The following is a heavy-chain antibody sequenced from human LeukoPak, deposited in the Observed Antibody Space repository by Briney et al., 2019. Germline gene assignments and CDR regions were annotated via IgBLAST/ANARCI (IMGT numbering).Heavy chain of an antibody. CDR2: ISGSGGST. Sequence: PGGSLRLSCAASGFTFSSYAMSWVRQAPGKGLEWVSAISGSGGSTYYADSVKGRFTISRDNAKNSLYLQMNSLRAEDTAVYYCARDLRIAAAGTQLVFDYWGQGTLVTVSS. D-gene: IGHD6-13*01. CDR3: ARDLRIAAAGTQLVFDY. V-gene: IGHV3-23*01. J-gene: IGHJ4*02. CDR1: GFTFSSYA.